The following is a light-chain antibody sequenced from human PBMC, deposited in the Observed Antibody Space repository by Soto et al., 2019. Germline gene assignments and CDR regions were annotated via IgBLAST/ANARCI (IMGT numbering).Light chain of an antibody. V-gene: IGKV1-27*01. CDR2: AAS. CDR1: QGISNY. CDR3: QKCNQAPRT. J-gene: IGKJ1*01. Sequence: DIQMTQSPSSLSASVGDTVTITCRASQGISNYLAWYQQKPGQVPNLLIYAASTLQSGVPSRFSGSGSGTQCTHSISSLRPEDVENYYCQKCNQAPRTFGHGTKV.